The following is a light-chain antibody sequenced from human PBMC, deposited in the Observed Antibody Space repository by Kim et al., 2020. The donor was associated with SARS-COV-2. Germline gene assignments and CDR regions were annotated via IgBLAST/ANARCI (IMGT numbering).Light chain of an antibody. CDR2: KAS. CDR3: QQYSGYPLT. J-gene: IGKJ2*01. V-gene: IGKV1-5*03. Sequence: DIQLTQSPSTLSASVRDRVTITCRASQSLSSWLAWYQQKPGKAPKLLIYKASSLESGVPSRFSGSGSGTEFTLTISSLQPDDFATYYCQQYSGYPLTFGQGTKLEI. CDR1: QSLSSW.